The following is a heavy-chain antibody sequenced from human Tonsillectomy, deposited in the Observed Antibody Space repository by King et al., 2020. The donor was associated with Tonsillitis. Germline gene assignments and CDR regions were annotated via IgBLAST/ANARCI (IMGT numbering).Heavy chain of an antibody. CDR2: ISAYNGNT. CDR3: QIGPHTMERYGMEV. Sequence: VQLVESGAEVKKPGASVKVSCKASGYTFTSYGISWVRQAPGQGLEWMGWISAYNGNTNYAQKLQGRVTMTTDTSTSTAYMELRSLRSDDTAVYYCQIGPHTMERYGMEVWGEGTTVTVSS. CDR1: GYTFTSYG. D-gene: IGHD3-10*01. J-gene: IGHJ6*04. V-gene: IGHV1-18*04.